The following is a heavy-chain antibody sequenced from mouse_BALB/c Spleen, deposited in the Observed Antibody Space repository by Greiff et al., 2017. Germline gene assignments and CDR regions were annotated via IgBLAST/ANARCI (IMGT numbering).Heavy chain of an antibody. Sequence: QVQLKQSGAELVRPGTSVKISCKASGYTFTNYWLGWVKQRPGHGLEWIGDIYPGGGYTNYNEKFKGKATLTADTSSSTAYMQLSSLTSEDSAVYFCATLYYGSSLFAYWGQGTLVTVSA. CDR1: GYTFTNYW. D-gene: IGHD1-1*01. V-gene: IGHV1-63*02. CDR2: IYPGGGYT. J-gene: IGHJ3*01. CDR3: ATLYYGSSLFAY.